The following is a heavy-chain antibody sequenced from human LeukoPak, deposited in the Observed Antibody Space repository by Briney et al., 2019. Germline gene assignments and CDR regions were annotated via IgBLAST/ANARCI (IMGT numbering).Heavy chain of an antibody. V-gene: IGHV1-8*01. CDR3: ARNLPLTGDFDF. D-gene: IGHD7-27*01. CDR2: MSPNSGNT. J-gene: IGHJ4*02. Sequence: ASVKISCKASGYTFTSYDINWMRQVTGQGLEWMGWMSPNSGNTGYAQKFQGRVTMTRDTSISTAYMELSSLRSEDTAVYYCARNLPLTGDFDFWGPGTMVTVSP. CDR1: GYTFTSYD.